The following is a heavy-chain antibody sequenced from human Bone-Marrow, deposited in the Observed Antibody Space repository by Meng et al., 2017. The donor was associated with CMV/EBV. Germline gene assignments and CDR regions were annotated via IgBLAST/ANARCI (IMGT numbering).Heavy chain of an antibody. CDR3: ARERDIVDSHWFDP. J-gene: IGHJ5*02. D-gene: IGHD2-15*01. V-gene: IGHV1-69*12. Sequence: QVQLVQSGAEVKKPXSSVKVSXKGSGGTCSSYAISWVRQAPRQGLEWMGWIIPIFGTANYAQKFQGRVTITADESTSTAYMELSSLRSEDTAVYYCARERDIVDSHWFDPGGQGTLVTVSS. CDR1: GGTCSSYA. CDR2: IIPIFGTA.